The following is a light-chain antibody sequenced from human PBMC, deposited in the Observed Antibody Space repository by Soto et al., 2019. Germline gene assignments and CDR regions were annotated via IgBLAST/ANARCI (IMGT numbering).Light chain of an antibody. CDR3: QQYGSSPLT. Sequence: EIVLAQSPGTLSLSPGQRATLSCRASQSVSRDYVAWYQHKPGQAPRLLIYAASSRPSGIPDRFGGSGSGTDFTLTISRLQPEDFALSYCQQYGSSPLTFVGGTRVEFK. V-gene: IGKV3-20*01. J-gene: IGKJ4*01. CDR1: QSVSRDY. CDR2: AAS.